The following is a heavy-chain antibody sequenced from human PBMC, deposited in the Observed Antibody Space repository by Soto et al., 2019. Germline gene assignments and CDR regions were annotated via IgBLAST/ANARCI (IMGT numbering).Heavy chain of an antibody. CDR1: GFSFSAYS. J-gene: IGHJ4*02. CDR3: AGSYSSGNWYFDY. CDR2: TSTSSTTK. V-gene: IGHV3-48*02. D-gene: IGHD3-10*01. Sequence: GGSLRLSCAASGFSFSAYSMNWVRQAPGKGLEWIAYTSTSSTTKYYADSVRGRFSISRDNANDLLYLDMDKLRDEDTGIYYCAGSYSSGNWYFDYWGPGTQVTVSS.